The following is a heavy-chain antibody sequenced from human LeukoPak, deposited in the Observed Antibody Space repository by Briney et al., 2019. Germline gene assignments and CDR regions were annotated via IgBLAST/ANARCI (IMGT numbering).Heavy chain of an antibody. J-gene: IGHJ3*02. CDR2: ISSSSSYI. V-gene: IGHV3-21*01. CDR1: GFTFSSYS. D-gene: IGHD5-18*01. CDR3: ARAEDTAMVLDAFDI. Sequence: GGSLRLSCAASGFTFSSYSMNWVRQAPGKGLEWVSSISSSSSYIYYADSVKGRFTISRDNAKNSLYLQMNSLRAEDTAVYYCARAEDTAMVLDAFDIWGQGTMVTVSS.